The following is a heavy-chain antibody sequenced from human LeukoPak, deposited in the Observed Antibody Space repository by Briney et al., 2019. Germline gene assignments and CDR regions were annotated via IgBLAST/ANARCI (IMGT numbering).Heavy chain of an antibody. CDR1: SGSISSYY. D-gene: IGHD5-18*01. V-gene: IGHV4-59*08. CDR3: ARVGMGYSYGYFDY. CDR2: IYYSGST. J-gene: IGHJ4*02. Sequence: SETLSLTCTVSSGSISSYYWSWIRQPPGKGLEWIGYIYYSGSTNYNPSLKSRVTISVDTSKNQFSLKLSSVTAADTAVYYCARVGMGYSYGYFDYWGQGTLVTVSS.